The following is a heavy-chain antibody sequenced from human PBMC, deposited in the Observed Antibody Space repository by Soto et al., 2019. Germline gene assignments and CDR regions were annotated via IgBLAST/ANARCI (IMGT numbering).Heavy chain of an antibody. V-gene: IGHV1-3*01. CDR2: INAGNGNT. CDR1: GYTFTSYA. CDR3: ARGTVTISYYYYYMDV. Sequence: GASVKVSCKASGYTFTSYAMHWVRQAPGQRLEWMGWINAGNGNTKYSQKFQGRVTITRDTSASTAYMELSSLRSEDTAVYYCARGTVTISYYYYYMDVWGKGTTVTVSS. D-gene: IGHD4-4*01. J-gene: IGHJ6*03.